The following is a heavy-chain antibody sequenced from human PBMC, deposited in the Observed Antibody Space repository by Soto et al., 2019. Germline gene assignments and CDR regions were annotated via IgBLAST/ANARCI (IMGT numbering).Heavy chain of an antibody. CDR3: ARASGYSYGYDDFFDN. V-gene: IGHV4-59*01. Sequence: PSETLSLTCTVSGGSINGYYWTWLRQSPTNGLEWIGYFHFSGSTKYNPSLESRLTISADTSKNQISLTLSSVTAADTAVYYCARASGYSYGYDDFFDNGGQGTLVTVSS. D-gene: IGHD5-18*01. J-gene: IGHJ4*01. CDR1: GGSINGYY. CDR2: FHFSGST.